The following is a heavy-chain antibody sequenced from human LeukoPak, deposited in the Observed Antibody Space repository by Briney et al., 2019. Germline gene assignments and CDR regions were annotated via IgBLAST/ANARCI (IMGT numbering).Heavy chain of an antibody. J-gene: IGHJ6*02. CDR1: GFTFSSYS. CDR2: ISSSSSYI. V-gene: IGHV3-21*01. D-gene: IGHD4-17*01. CDR3: ARDTDYGDYYYYYGMDV. Sequence: GGSLRLSCAASGFTFSSYSMNWVRQAPGKGLEWASSISSSSSYIYYADSVKGRFTISRDNAKNSLYLQMNSLRAEDTAVYYCARDTDYGDYYYYYGMDVWGQGTTVTVSS.